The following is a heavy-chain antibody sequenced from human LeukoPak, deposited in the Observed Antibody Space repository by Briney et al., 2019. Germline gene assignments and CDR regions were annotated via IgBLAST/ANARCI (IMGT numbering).Heavy chain of an antibody. D-gene: IGHD6-13*01. V-gene: IGHV4-39*01. CDR3: ARHLGSWYGDYFDY. J-gene: IGHJ4*02. CDR1: GGSISSSSYY. CDR2: IYYSGST. Sequence: SETLSLTCTVSGGSISSSSYYWGWIRQPPGKGLEWIGSIYYSGSTYYNPSLKSRVTISVDTSKNQFSLKLSSVTAADTAVYYCARHLGSWYGDYFDYWGQGTLVTVSS.